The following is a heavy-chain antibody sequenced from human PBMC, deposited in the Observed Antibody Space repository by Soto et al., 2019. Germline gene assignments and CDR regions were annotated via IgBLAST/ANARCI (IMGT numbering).Heavy chain of an antibody. CDR1: GGSFSGYY. CDR3: ARGEYGMDV. V-gene: IGHV4-34*01. J-gene: IGHJ6*02. CDR2: INHSGST. Sequence: ASEILSLTCAVYGGSFSGYYWSWIRQPPGKGLEWIGEINHSGSTNYNPSLKSRVTISVDTSKNQFSLKLSSVTAADTAVYYCARGEYGMDVWGQGTTVTVSS.